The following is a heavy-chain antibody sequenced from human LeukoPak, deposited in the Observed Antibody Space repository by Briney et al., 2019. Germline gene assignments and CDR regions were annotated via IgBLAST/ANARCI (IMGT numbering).Heavy chain of an antibody. CDR1: GFIFSTCA. CDR2: ISGSGGTT. J-gene: IGHJ3*01. D-gene: IGHD6-13*01. CDR3: AKDRSSSSWFDGSDF. Sequence: GGSLRLSCTASGFIFSTCAMSWGRQAPGKGLEWVSAISGSGGTTYYADSVKGRFTISRDNSKNTLFLQMNSLRAEDTAVYYCAKDRSSSSWFDGSDFWGQGTMVTVSS. V-gene: IGHV3-23*01.